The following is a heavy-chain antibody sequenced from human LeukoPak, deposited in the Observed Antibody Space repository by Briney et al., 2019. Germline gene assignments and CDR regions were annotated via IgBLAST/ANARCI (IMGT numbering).Heavy chain of an antibody. V-gene: IGHV4-34*01. J-gene: IGHJ2*01. CDR3: ARGDSSGWYDWYFDL. CDR1: GGSFSGYY. CDR2: INHSGST. D-gene: IGHD6-19*01. Sequence: SETLSLTCAVYGGSFSGYYWSWIRQPPGKGLEWTGEINHSGSTNYNPSLKSRVTISVDTSKNQFSLKLSSVTAADTAVYYCARGDSSGWYDWYFDLWGRGTLVTVSS.